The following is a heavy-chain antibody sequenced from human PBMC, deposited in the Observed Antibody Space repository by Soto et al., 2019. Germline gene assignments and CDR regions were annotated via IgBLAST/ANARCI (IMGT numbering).Heavy chain of an antibody. J-gene: IGHJ4*02. CDR2: ISTSIDAT. CDR1: VFAFSNYA. V-gene: IGHV3-23*01. Sequence: GGSLRVSCASSVFAFSNYAMHWVRQAPGKGLEWVSSISTSIDATYYADSVKGRFTISRDDSKNTLYLQMNSLRAEDSAVYYCAKDRTVAARNFDYWGQGTQVTVSS. CDR3: AKDRTVAARNFDY. D-gene: IGHD6-6*01.